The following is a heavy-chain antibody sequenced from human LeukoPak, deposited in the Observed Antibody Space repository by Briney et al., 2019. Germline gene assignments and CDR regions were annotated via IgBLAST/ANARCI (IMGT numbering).Heavy chain of an antibody. CDR3: AKVSQPAGTTKYYFDY. Sequence: PGGSLRLSCTASGFTFGSYAMSWARQAPGKGLEWVSIISNAGGTTYYADSVRGRFTISRDNSKNTLYLQMNSLRAEDTAVYYCAKVSQPAGTTKYYFDYWGQGTLVTVSS. CDR2: ISNAGGTT. D-gene: IGHD6-19*01. CDR1: GFTFGSYA. J-gene: IGHJ4*02. V-gene: IGHV3-23*01.